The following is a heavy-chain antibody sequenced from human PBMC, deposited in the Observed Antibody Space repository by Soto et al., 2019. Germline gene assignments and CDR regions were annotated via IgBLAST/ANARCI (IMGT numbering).Heavy chain of an antibody. V-gene: IGHV3-30*18. Sequence: LRLSCAASGFTFSSYGMHWVRQAPGKGLEWVAVISYDGSNKYYADSVKGRFTISRDNSKNTLYLQMNSLRAEDTAVYYCAKDGYSSGWFRGGSYYYYGMDVWGQGTTVTVSS. CDR2: ISYDGSNK. CDR1: GFTFSSYG. CDR3: AKDGYSSGWFRGGSYYYYGMDV. J-gene: IGHJ6*02. D-gene: IGHD6-19*01.